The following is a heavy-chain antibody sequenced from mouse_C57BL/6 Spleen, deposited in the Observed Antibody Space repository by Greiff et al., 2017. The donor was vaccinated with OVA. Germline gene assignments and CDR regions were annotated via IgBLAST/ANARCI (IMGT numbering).Heavy chain of an antibody. V-gene: IGHV5-17*01. CDR2: ISSGSSTI. J-gene: IGHJ4*01. CDR1: GFTFSDYG. CDR3: ARKTTVVDSPYYAMDY. D-gene: IGHD1-1*01. Sequence: EVKLVESGGGLVKPGGSLKLSCAASGFTFSDYGMHWVRQAPEKGLEWVAYISSGSSTIYYADTVKGRFTISRDNAKNTLFLQMTSLRSEDTAMYYCARKTTVVDSPYYAMDYWGQGTSVTVSS.